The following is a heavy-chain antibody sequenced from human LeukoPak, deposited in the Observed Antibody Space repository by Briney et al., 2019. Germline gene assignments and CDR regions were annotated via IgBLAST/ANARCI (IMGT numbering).Heavy chain of an antibody. CDR3: AREDKAAAAPKY. V-gene: IGHV1-46*01. CDR2: INPSGGST. D-gene: IGHD6-13*01. CDR1: GYTFTSYY. Sequence: GASVKVSCKASGYTFTSYYMHWVRQAPGQGLEWMGIINPSGGSTSYAQKFQGRVTTTRDTSTSTVYIELSSLRSEDTAVYYCAREDKAAAAPKYWGQGTLVTVSS. J-gene: IGHJ4*02.